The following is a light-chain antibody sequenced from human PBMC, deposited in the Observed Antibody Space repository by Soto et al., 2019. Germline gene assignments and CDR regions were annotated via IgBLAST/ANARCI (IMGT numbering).Light chain of an antibody. J-gene: IGKJ2*01. V-gene: IGKV3-15*01. CDR1: QSVSTN. CDR2: GAS. Sequence: EIVMTQSPATLSVSPGERATLSCRASQSVSTNLGWYQQRPDQAPRLLIYGASTRATVIPARFSGSGSGTEFPLTISSLQSEDAAHYYWQQYDYSYTFGQGTKLEIK. CDR3: QQYDYSYT.